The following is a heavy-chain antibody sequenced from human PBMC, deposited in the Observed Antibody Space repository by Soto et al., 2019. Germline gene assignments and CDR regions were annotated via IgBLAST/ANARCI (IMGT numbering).Heavy chain of an antibody. Sequence: QVQLQQWGAGLLKPSETLSLTCAVYGGSFSGYYWCWICKPPGKGLEWIGEVNHSGSTNSNPSLKSRVTISVDTSKNQFSLKLSAVTAADTAVYYGTSGRGAVHFQHWGQGTLVTVSS. CDR1: GGSFSGYY. CDR2: VNHSGST. V-gene: IGHV4-34*01. D-gene: IGHD3-10*01. CDR3: TSGRGAVHFQH. J-gene: IGHJ1*01.